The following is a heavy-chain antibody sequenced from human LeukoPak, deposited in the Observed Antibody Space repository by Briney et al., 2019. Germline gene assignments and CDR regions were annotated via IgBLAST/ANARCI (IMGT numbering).Heavy chain of an antibody. CDR3: ARDLRYYDFWSGYSPTSAFDI. CDR1: GGSISSYY. D-gene: IGHD3-3*01. V-gene: IGHV4-59*01. J-gene: IGHJ3*02. CDR2: IYYSGST. Sequence: SETLSLTCTVSGGSISSYYWSWIRQPPGKGLEWIGYIYYSGSTNYNPSLKSRVTISVDTSKNRFSLKLSSVTAADTAVYYCARDLRYYDFWSGYSPTSAFDIWGQGTMVTVSS.